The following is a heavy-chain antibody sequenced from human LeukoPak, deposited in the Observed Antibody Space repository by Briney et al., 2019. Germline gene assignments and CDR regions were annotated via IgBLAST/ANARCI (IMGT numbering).Heavy chain of an antibody. CDR3: ARQYHYDSSGYPYAFEI. J-gene: IGHJ3*02. V-gene: IGHV5-10-1*01. Sequence: GESLRISCKGSGYRFASYWISWVRQMPGKGLEWMGRIDPSDSHTNYSPSFQGHVTISGDKSISTAYLQWSSLKASDTAMYYCARQYHYDSSGYPYAFEIWGPGALVTVSS. CDR1: GYRFASYW. CDR2: IDPSDSHT. D-gene: IGHD3-22*01.